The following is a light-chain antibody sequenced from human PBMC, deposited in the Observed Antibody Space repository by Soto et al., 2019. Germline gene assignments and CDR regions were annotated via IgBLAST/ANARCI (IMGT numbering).Light chain of an antibody. J-gene: IGKJ1*01. CDR2: GAS. CDR1: QSVSSN. CDR3: QQYNNWPPLT. Sequence: EIVMTQSPATLSVSPGERATLSCRASQSVSSNLAWYQQKPGQAPRLLIYGASTRATGIPARFSGSWSGTEFTLTISSLQYEDFAVYYCQQYNNWPPLTFGQGTQVESK. V-gene: IGKV3-15*01.